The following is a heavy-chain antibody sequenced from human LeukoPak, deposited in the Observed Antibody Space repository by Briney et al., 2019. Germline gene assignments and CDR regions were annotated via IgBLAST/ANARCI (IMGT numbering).Heavy chain of an antibody. V-gene: IGHV3-23*01. CDR3: AKVLSYDILTGYDY. CDR1: GFTFSSYA. CDR2: ISGSGGST. J-gene: IGHJ4*02. D-gene: IGHD3-9*01. Sequence: GGSLRLSCAASGFTFSSYAMSWVRQAPGKGLEWVSAISGSGGSTYYADSVEGRFTISRDNSKNTLYLQMNSLRAEDTAVYYCAKVLSYDILTGYDYWGQGTLVTVSS.